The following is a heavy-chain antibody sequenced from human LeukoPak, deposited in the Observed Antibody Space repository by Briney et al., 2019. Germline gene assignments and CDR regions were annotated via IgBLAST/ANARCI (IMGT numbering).Heavy chain of an antibody. V-gene: IGHV1-2*02. Sequence: ASVKVSCKASGYTFTGYYMHWVRQAPGQGLEWMGWINPNSGGTNYAQKFQGRVTMTRDTSISTAYMELSRLRSDDTAVYYCARGQLPTVTTFFDYWGQGTLVTVYS. CDR2: INPNSGGT. J-gene: IGHJ4*02. CDR1: GYTFTGYY. D-gene: IGHD4-17*01. CDR3: ARGQLPTVTTFFDY.